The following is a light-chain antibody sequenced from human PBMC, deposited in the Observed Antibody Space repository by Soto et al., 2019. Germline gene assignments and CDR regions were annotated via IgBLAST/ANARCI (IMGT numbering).Light chain of an antibody. CDR3: QQYNSYSWT. V-gene: IGKV1-5*03. CDR1: QSVSNL. J-gene: IGKJ1*01. CDR2: RAS. Sequence: DIQMTQSPSTLSASVGDRVTITCRASQSVSNLLAWYQQKPGKAPKLLIYRASSLEGGVPSRFSGSGSGTEFTLTISSLQPDDFATYYCQQYNSYSWTFGQGTKVEIK.